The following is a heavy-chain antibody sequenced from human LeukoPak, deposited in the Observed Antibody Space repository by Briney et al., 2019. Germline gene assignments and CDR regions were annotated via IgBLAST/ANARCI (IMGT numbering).Heavy chain of an antibody. Sequence: SETLSLTCTVSGCTISSYYWSWIRQPPGKGQEWIGYIYYSGSTNYNPSLKSRVTISVDTSKNQFSLKLSSVTAADTAVYYCARGDVVVPLDYWGQGTLVTVSS. CDR1: GCTISSYY. CDR2: IYYSGST. J-gene: IGHJ4*02. D-gene: IGHD2-2*01. V-gene: IGHV4-59*01. CDR3: ARGDVVVPLDY.